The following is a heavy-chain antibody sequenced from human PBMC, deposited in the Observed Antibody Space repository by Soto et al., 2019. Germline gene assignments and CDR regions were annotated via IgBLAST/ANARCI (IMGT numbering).Heavy chain of an antibody. CDR1: GDSISNVNYC. J-gene: IGHJ4*02. CDR2: IYDGGST. Sequence: QVQLQESGPGLVKPSQTLSLTCTVSGDSISNVNYCWSWIRQPPDKGLEWIGHIYDGGSTYNNPSPTSRLTISVDTSTHQFSLQLRSVRAAATAVSYCARGPSGARGDYWGQGTRVTVSS. CDR3: ARGPSGARGDY. V-gene: IGHV4-30-4*01. D-gene: IGHD3-10*01.